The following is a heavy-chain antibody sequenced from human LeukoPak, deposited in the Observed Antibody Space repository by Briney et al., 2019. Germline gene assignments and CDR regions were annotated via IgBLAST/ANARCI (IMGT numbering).Heavy chain of an antibody. Sequence: SETLSLTCTVSGASFSSDSYYWSWLRQPAGKGLEWIGRIYIGGGTNYNPSLESRVTISLNTSKNQFSLKLSSVTAADTAVYYCARVLEADLGAFDVWGQGTMVTVSS. V-gene: IGHV4-61*02. CDR3: ARVLEADLGAFDV. J-gene: IGHJ3*01. CDR2: IYIGGGT. D-gene: IGHD3-16*01. CDR1: GASFSSDSYY.